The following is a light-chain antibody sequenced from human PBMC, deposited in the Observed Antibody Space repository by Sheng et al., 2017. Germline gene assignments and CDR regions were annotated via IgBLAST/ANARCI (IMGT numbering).Light chain of an antibody. CDR2: ATS. J-gene: IGKJ4*01. V-gene: IGKV1-NL1*01. Sequence: DIQITQSPPSLSASVGDRVTITCRTSQGLSNSLAWYQQRPGKAPNLLVSATSRLQTGVPSRFSGSGAGTDYTLTISSLQPDDFATYYCQQYDSYSLLTFGGGTKVELK. CDR3: QQYDSYSLLT. CDR1: QGLSNS.